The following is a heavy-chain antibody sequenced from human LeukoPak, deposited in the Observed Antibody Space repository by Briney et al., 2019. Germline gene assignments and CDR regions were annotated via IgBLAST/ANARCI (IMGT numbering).Heavy chain of an antibody. V-gene: IGHV4-38-2*01. CDR1: GYSISSGYY. J-gene: IGHJ4*02. D-gene: IGHD3-3*01. CDR3: ARVGTYYDFWRYFDY. Sequence: PSETLSLTCAVSGYSISSGYYWGWIRQPPGKGLEWIGSIYHGGSTYYNPSLKSRVTISMDTSKNQFSLKLSSVTAADTAVYYCARVGTYYDFWRYFDYWGQGTLVTVSS. CDR2: IYHGGST.